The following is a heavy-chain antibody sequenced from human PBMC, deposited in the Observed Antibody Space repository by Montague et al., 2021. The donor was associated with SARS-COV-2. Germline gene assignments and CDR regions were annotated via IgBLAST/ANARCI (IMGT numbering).Heavy chain of an antibody. CDR2: IDWDDDK. D-gene: IGHD3-9*01. CDR3: ARSYYDILTNYYDAFDI. V-gene: IGHV2-70*04. Sequence: PALVKPTQTLTLTCTLSGFSLSTSGMRASWIRQPPGKALEWLARIDWDDDKFYSISPKTRLTISKDTSKNQVVLTMTNMDPVDTATYYCARSYYDILTNYYDAFDIWGQGTMVTVSS. J-gene: IGHJ3*02. CDR1: GFSLSTSGMR.